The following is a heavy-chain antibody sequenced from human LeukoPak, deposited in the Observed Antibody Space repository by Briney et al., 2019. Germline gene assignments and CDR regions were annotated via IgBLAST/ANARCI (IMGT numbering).Heavy chain of an antibody. J-gene: IGHJ4*02. CDR2: ISSSGSTI. D-gene: IGHD1-26*01. Sequence: SGGSLRLSCAASGFTFSDYYMSWIRQAPGKGLEWVSYISSSGSTIYYADSVKGRFTISGDNAKNSLYLQMNSLRAEDTAVYYCAREMGISGSYYFDYWGQGTLVTVSS. CDR3: AREMGISGSYYFDY. CDR1: GFTFSDYY. V-gene: IGHV3-11*01.